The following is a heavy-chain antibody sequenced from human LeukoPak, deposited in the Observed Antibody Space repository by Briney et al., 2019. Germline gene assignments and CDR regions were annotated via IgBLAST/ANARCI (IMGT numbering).Heavy chain of an antibody. V-gene: IGHV3-33*08. CDR1: GFTFSSYT. D-gene: IGHD3-10*01. Sequence: PGGSLRLSCAGSGFTFSSYTMHWVRQAPGKGLEWVAVIWYDGSNKYYADSVKGRFTISRDNSKNTLYLQMNSLRAEDTAVYYCARENQKYYYGSGSYGGAFDYWGQGTLVTVSS. CDR2: IWYDGSNK. J-gene: IGHJ4*02. CDR3: ARENQKYYYGSGSYGGAFDY.